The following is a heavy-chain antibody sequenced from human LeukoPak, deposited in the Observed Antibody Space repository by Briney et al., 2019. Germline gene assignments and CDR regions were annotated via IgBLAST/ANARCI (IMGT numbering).Heavy chain of an antibody. CDR1: GFTFSSYS. J-gene: IGHJ5*02. D-gene: IGHD6-13*01. CDR2: ISSSSSYI. Sequence: GGSLRLSCAASGFTFSSYSMNGVRQAPGKGLECCSSISSSSSYIYYADSVKGRFTISRDNAKNSLYLQMNSLRAEDTAVYYCARIAAALGGFDPWGQGTLVTVSS. CDR3: ARIAAALGGFDP. V-gene: IGHV3-21*01.